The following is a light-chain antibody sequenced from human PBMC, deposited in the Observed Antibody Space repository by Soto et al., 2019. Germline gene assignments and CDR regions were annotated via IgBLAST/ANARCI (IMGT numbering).Light chain of an antibody. J-gene: IGKJ1*01. CDR2: DAS. Sequence: DIQLTQSPSTLSASVGDPVTISCRASESLIGWLAWYQQRPGSAPKLLIYDASSLEGGVPSRFTGDGSGTEFSLTIASLQPDDFGTYYCQQYKSYPWTVGQGTKVDIK. V-gene: IGKV1-5*01. CDR3: QQYKSYPWT. CDR1: ESLIGW.